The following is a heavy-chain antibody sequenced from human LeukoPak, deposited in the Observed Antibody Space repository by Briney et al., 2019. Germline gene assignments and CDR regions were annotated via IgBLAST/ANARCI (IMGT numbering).Heavy chain of an antibody. CDR2: ISSTGST. D-gene: IGHD3-10*01. V-gene: IGHV4-61*02. Sequence: SETLSLTCTVSGGSISSSSYYWSWIRQPAGKGLEYLGRISSTGSTNYNPSLRSRVTISADTSKNHFSLKLTSVTAADTAVYYCARDQTYSGSGIYTYFDYWGQGILVTVSS. CDR1: GGSISSSSYY. CDR3: ARDQTYSGSGIYTYFDY. J-gene: IGHJ4*02.